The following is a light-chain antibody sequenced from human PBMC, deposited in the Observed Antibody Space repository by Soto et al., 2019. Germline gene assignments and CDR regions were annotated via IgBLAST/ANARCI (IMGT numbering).Light chain of an antibody. CDR1: QSITSW. CDR3: QHDIKFPRT. J-gene: IGKJ1*01. V-gene: IGKV1-5*03. Sequence: DIQMTQSPSILSASVGDRVTITCRASQSITSWLAWYQQKPGEPPKRLIYKASTLESGVPSRFSGSRFGTAFTLTISSLQPDDFVSYYCQHDIKFPRTFGQGTKVEI. CDR2: KAS.